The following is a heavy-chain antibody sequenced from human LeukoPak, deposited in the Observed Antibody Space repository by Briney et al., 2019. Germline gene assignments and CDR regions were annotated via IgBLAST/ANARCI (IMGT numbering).Heavy chain of an antibody. J-gene: IGHJ4*02. CDR3: AKDSRVTSNYYFDY. CDR1: GFTFSSYA. V-gene: IGHV3-23*01. CDR2: ISGSGGSS. Sequence: RGSLRLSCAASGFTFSSYAMSWVRQAPGKGLEWVSGISGSGGSSHHADSVKGRFTISRDNSKNTLHLQMNSLRAEDTAVYYCAKDSRVTSNYYFDYWGQGTLVTVSS. D-gene: IGHD3-16*02.